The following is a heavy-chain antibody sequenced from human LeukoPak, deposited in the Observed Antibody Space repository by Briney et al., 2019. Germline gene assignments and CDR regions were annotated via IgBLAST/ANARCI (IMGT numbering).Heavy chain of an antibody. V-gene: IGHV3-48*03. CDR3: ARGFSSPDVDTAMVLGDAFDI. CDR2: ISSSGSTI. J-gene: IGHJ3*02. D-gene: IGHD5-18*01. Sequence: GGSLRLSCAASGFTFSSYEMNWVRQAPGKGLEWVSYISSSGSTIYYADSVKGRFTISRDNAKNSLYLQMNSLRAEDTAVYYCARGFSSPDVDTAMVLGDAFDIWGQGTMVTVSS. CDR1: GFTFSSYE.